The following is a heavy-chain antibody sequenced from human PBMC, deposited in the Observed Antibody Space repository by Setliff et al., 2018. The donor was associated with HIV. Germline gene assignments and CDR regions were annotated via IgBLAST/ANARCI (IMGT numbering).Heavy chain of an antibody. D-gene: IGHD1-26*01. CDR3: ARSMGAFDY. V-gene: IGHV4-4*07. Sequence: SETLSLTCTVSGGSISAYYWSWIRQPAGKGLEYIGRIFADGSTNYNPSLRSRVTISINTSKNQFSLELSSVTAADTAVYYCARSMGAFDYWGPGALVTVSS. CDR1: GGSISAYY. CDR2: IFADGST. J-gene: IGHJ4*02.